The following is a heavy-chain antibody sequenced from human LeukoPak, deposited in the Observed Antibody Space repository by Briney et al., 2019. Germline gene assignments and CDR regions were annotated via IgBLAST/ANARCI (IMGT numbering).Heavy chain of an antibody. J-gene: IGHJ5*02. CDR1: GFTGSHNY. D-gene: IGHD4-17*01. CDR3: IVFGDSNH. V-gene: IGHV3-53*01. CDR2: THSSGGT. Sequence: GGSLRLSCAASGFTGSHNYMSWVRQAPGKGLEWVSATHSSGGTCYADSVKGRFTISRDTSKNTLYLQINSLSVEDTAVYYCIVFGDSNHWGQGTLVTVSS.